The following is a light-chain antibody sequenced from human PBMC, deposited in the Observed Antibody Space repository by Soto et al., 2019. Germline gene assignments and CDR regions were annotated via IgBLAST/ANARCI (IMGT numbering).Light chain of an antibody. CDR1: STDVGGYNY. Sequence: QSVLTQPASVPGSPGQSITISCTGTSTDVGGYNYVSWYQQHPGKAPKLMISDVSNRPSGVSIRFSGSKSGNTASLTISGLQAEDEADYYCNSYSSSTTLYLFGTGTKVTVL. CDR2: DVS. V-gene: IGLV2-14*01. CDR3: NSYSSSTTLYL. J-gene: IGLJ1*01.